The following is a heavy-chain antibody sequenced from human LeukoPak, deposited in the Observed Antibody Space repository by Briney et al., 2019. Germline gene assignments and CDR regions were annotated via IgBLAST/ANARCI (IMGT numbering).Heavy chain of an antibody. Sequence: SQTLSLTCTVSGGSISSAGYYWSWIRQHPGKGLEWIGYIYYSGSTYYNPSLKSRVTISVDTSKNQFSLKLSSVTAADTAVYYCARGGYCTNGVCYTEPNFDYWGQGTLVTVSS. J-gene: IGHJ4*02. CDR3: ARGGYCTNGVCYTEPNFDY. CDR2: IYYSGST. V-gene: IGHV4-31*03. CDR1: GGSISSAGYY. D-gene: IGHD2-8*01.